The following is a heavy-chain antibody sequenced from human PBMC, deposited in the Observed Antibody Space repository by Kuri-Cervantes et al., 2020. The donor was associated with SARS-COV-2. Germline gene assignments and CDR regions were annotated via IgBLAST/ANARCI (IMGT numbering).Heavy chain of an antibody. CDR3: ATDLVSYGYYVDY. J-gene: IGHJ4*02. V-gene: IGHV3-15*07. Sequence: LSLTCAASGFTFNNAWMNWVRQAPGKGLEWVGHIYSQSHGGTTDYAAPVKGRFIISRDDSRNTVHLQMNSLKIEDTGFYYCATDLVSYGYYVDYWGQGTRVTGSS. CDR1: GFTFNNAW. D-gene: IGHD3-16*01. CDR2: IYSQSHGGTT.